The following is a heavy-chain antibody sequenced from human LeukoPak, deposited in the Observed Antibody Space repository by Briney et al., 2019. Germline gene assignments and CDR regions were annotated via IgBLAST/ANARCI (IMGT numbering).Heavy chain of an antibody. CDR3: ATLRSGGTAAYYFDY. CDR1: GYTFTDYY. CDR2: VDPDDGET. Sequence: ASVKISCKVSGYTFTDYYMHWVQHAPGKGPEWMGLVDPDDGETIYAEKFQGRVTITANTSTDTAYMELSSLRSEDTAVYYCATLRSGGTAAYYFDYWGQGTLVTVSS. J-gene: IGHJ4*02. D-gene: IGHD2-15*01. V-gene: IGHV1-69-2*01.